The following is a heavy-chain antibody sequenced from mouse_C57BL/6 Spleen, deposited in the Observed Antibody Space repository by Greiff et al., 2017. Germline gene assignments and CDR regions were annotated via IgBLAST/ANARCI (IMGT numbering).Heavy chain of an antibody. CDR2: IYPGDGDT. CDR3: ATRYDYDGPFAY. J-gene: IGHJ3*01. D-gene: IGHD2-4*01. CDR1: GYAFSSSW. Sequence: VMLVESGPELVKPGASVKISCKASGYAFSSSWMNWVKQRPGKGLEWIGRIYPGDGDTNYNGKFKGKATLTADKSSSTAYMQLSSLTSEDSAVYFCATRYDYDGPFAYWGQGTLVTVSA. V-gene: IGHV1-82*01.